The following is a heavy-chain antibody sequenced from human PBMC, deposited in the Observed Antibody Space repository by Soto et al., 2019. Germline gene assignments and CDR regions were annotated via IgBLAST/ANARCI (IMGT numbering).Heavy chain of an antibody. J-gene: IGHJ6*02. CDR2: IIPIFGTA. CDR1: GGTFSSYA. CDR3: ARGGRGYQLLWGPHYYYYGMDV. D-gene: IGHD2-2*01. Sequence: SVKVSCKASGGTFSSYAISWVRQAPGQGLEWMGGIIPIFGTANYAQKFQGRVTITADESTSTDYMELSSLRSEDTAVYYCARGGRGYQLLWGPHYYYYGMDVWGQGTTVTVSS. V-gene: IGHV1-69*13.